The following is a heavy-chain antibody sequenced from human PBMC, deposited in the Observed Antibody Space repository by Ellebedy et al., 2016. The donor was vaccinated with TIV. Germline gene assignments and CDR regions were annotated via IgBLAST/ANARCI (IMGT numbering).Heavy chain of an antibody. D-gene: IGHD3-3*01. V-gene: IGHV4-59*01. Sequence: MPSETLSLTCTVSGDSTTNYYWNWIRQPPGKGLEWIGHVSLTESPIHNPSLKSRAIISLDTSKNDVSLRLTSVTTADTAVYYCARRVTKVGVGAESWLDPWGQGILVTVSS. CDR2: VSLTESP. CDR3: ARRVTKVGVGAESWLDP. J-gene: IGHJ5*02. CDR1: GDSTTNYY.